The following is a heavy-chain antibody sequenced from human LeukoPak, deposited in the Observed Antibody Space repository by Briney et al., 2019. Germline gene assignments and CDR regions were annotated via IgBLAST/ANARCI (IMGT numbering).Heavy chain of an antibody. D-gene: IGHD3-3*01. J-gene: IGHJ4*02. Sequence: GGSLRLSCAASGFSFSNYGMTWVRQAPGKGLEWVSAISGSGGSTYYADSVKGRFTNSRDNSKNTLYLQMNSLRAEDTAVYYCAKALEWLLDFDYWGQGTLVTVSS. CDR1: GFSFSNYG. CDR2: ISGSGGST. V-gene: IGHV3-23*01. CDR3: AKALEWLLDFDY.